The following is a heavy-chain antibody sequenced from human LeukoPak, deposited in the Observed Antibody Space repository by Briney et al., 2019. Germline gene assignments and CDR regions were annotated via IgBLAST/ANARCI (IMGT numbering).Heavy chain of an antibody. CDR2: ISGSGYAI. CDR1: GFTFSDFH. Sequence: PGGSLRLSCTASGFTFSDFHMSWIRQAPGKGLEWVSHISGSGYAIHHPGSVKGRFTISIDRGKNSLYLQMNSLRDEDTAVYYCARELSWSGRDYWGQGTLVTVSS. J-gene: IGHJ4*02. V-gene: IGHV3-11*04. CDR3: ARELSWSGRDY. D-gene: IGHD3-3*01.